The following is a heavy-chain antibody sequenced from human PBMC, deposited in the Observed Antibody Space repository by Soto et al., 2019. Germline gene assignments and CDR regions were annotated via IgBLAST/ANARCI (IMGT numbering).Heavy chain of an antibody. D-gene: IGHD5-12*01. CDR1: GDSISAYS. J-gene: IGHJ4*02. CDR3: AREGNLGRWLQPLDF. CDR2: IHYNGKT. V-gene: IGHV4-59*01. Sequence: PSETLSLTCTVSGDSISAYSWSWVRQPPGKGLEWIGNIHYNGKTKYNPSLKSRVTMSVDTSKNQFSLRLISVTAADTAIYFCAREGNLGRWLQPLDFWGQGTLVTVSS.